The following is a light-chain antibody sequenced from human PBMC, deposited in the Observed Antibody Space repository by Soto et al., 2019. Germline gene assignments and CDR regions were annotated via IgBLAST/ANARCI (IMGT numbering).Light chain of an antibody. CDR3: CSYTASRTFV. CDR2: EVS. Sequence: QSALTQPASVSGSPGQSITISCTGTNTDVGGYNYVSWYQQHPGKVPKLLIYEVSRLPSGVSTRFSGSRSGNTASLTISGLQAEDEADYYCCSYTASRTFVFGTGTKLTVL. CDR1: NTDVGGYNY. V-gene: IGLV2-14*01. J-gene: IGLJ1*01.